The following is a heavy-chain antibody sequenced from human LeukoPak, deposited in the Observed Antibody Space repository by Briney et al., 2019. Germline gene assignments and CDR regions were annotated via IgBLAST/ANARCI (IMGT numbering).Heavy chain of an antibody. Sequence: SETLSLTCTVSGGSISSYYWSWIRQPAGKGLEWIGRIYTSGSTNYNPSLKSRVTMSVDTSKNQFSLKLSSVTAADTAVYYCAREGLQYTLYYFDYWGQGTLVTVSS. CDR1: GGSISSYY. J-gene: IGHJ4*02. D-gene: IGHD4-11*01. CDR2: IYTSGST. CDR3: AREGLQYTLYYFDY. V-gene: IGHV4-4*07.